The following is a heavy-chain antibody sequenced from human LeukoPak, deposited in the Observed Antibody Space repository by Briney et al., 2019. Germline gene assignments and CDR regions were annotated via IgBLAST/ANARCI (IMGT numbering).Heavy chain of an antibody. Sequence: GASVEVSCKASGYTFTGYYMHWVRQAPGQGLEWMGWINPHSGGTNYAHKFQGRVTMTRDTSISTAYMELSSLRSDDTAVYYCAREGGSSYGYAYHWGQGTLVTVSS. CDR2: INPHSGGT. CDR3: AREGGSSYGYAYH. CDR1: GYTFTGYY. J-gene: IGHJ5*02. V-gene: IGHV1-2*07. D-gene: IGHD5-18*01.